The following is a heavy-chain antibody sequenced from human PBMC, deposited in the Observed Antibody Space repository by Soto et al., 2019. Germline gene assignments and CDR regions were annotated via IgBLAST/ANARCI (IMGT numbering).Heavy chain of an antibody. J-gene: IGHJ6*02. V-gene: IGHV3-74*01. CDR1: GFTFSSYW. D-gene: IGHD2-2*02. Sequence: EVQLVESGGGLVQPGGSLRLSCAASGFTFSSYWMHWVRQAPGKGLVWVSRINSDGSSTSYADSVKGRFTISRDNAKNTLYLQMNSLRAEDTAVYYCASGDIVLVPAAISYYYGMDVWGQGTTVTVSS. CDR2: INSDGSST. CDR3: ASGDIVLVPAAISYYYGMDV.